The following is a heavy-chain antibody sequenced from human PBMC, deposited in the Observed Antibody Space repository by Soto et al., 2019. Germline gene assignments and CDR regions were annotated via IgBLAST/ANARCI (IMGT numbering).Heavy chain of an antibody. CDR1: GFTFSSYA. D-gene: IGHD2-15*01. CDR2: ISYDGSNK. V-gene: IGHV3-30-3*01. J-gene: IGHJ4*02. Sequence: QVQLVESGGGVVQPGRSLRLSCAASGFTFSSYAMHWVRQAPGKGLEWVAVISYDGSNKYYADSVKGRFTISRDNSKNTLYLQMSSLRAEDTAVYYCARGECSGGSCYSVYWGQGTLVTVSS. CDR3: ARGECSGGSCYSVY.